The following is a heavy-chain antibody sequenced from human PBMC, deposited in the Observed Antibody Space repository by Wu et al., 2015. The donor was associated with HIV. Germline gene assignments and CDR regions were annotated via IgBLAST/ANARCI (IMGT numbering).Heavy chain of an antibody. CDR3: VRGARGMPKGAFEI. J-gene: IGHJ3*02. V-gene: IGHV1-2*02. CDR1: GYTXTSYY. Sequence: QVQLVQXGAEVKKPGASVKVSCKASGYTXTSYYIHWLRQAPGQGLEWMAWITPNSGGTNSAQMFQGRVTMTRDTSITTAYLELSSLTSEDTAVYYCVRGARGMPKGAFEIWGQGTLVIVSS. D-gene: IGHD3-16*01. CDR2: ITPNSGGT.